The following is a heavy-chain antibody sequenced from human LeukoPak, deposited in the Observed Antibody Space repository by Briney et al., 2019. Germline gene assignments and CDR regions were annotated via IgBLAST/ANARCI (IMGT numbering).Heavy chain of an antibody. D-gene: IGHD3-3*01. V-gene: IGHV3-9*01. CDR2: ISWNSGSI. CDR3: ARVRTYYDFWSGDHRGTYYFDY. CDR1: GFTFDDYA. Sequence: PGGSLRLSCAASGFTFDDYAMHWVRQAPGKGLEWVSGISWNSGSIGYADSVKGRFTISRDNAKNSLYLQMNSLRAEDTAVYYCARVRTYYDFWSGDHRGTYYFDYWGQGALVTVSS. J-gene: IGHJ4*02.